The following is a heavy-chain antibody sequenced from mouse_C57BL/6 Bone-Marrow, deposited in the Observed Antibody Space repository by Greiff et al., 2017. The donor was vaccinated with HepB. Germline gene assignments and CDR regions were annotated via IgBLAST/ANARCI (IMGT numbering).Heavy chain of an antibody. CDR2: IWSGGST. CDR3: ARLNY. J-gene: IGHJ3*01. CDR1: GFSLTSYG. V-gene: IGHV2-2*01. Sequence: VKLMESGPGLVQPSQSLSITCTVSGFSLTSYGVHWVRQSPGKGLEWLGVIWSGGSTDYHAAFISKLSISKDNSKSQVFFKMNSLQADDTAIYYCARLNYWGQGTLVTVSA.